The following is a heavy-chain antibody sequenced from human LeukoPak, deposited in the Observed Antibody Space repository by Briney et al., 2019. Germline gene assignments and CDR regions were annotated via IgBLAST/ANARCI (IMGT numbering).Heavy chain of an antibody. CDR3: AKGIVGATYYYNGMDV. V-gene: IGHV3-30*18. CDR1: GFTFSSYG. D-gene: IGHD1-26*01. Sequence: PGGSLRLSCAASGFTFSSYGMHWVRQAPGKGLEWVAVISYDGSNKYYADSVKGRFTISRDNSKNTLYLQMNSLRAEDTAEYYCAKGIVGATYYYNGMDVWGQGTTVTVSS. J-gene: IGHJ6*02. CDR2: ISYDGSNK.